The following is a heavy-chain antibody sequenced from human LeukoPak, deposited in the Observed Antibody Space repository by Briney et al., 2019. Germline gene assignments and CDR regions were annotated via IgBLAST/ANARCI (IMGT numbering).Heavy chain of an antibody. V-gene: IGHV4-39*02. D-gene: IGHD6-13*01. CDR2: MDYSGTT. Sequence: SETLSLTCTVSGDSISSSGRFYWGWLRQPPGKGLVWIGSMDYSGTTDYNPSLKSRVTLSVDTSKDQFSLKLTSVTAADTALYYCARDHYNKSWYKYWGQGTLVTVSS. CDR3: ARDHYNKSWYKY. J-gene: IGHJ4*02. CDR1: GDSISSSGRFY.